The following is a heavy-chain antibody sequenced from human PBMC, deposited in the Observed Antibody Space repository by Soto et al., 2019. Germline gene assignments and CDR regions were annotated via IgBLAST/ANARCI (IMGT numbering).Heavy chain of an antibody. CDR2: IIPIFGTA. D-gene: IGHD2-2*01. CDR1: GGTFSRYA. J-gene: IGHJ4*02. CDR3: ARDLTRLHPLLSFDY. Sequence: SVKVSCKASGGTFSRYAVSWVRQAPGQGLEWMGGIIPIFGTANYAQKFQGRVTITADESTSTAYMELSSLRSEDTAVYYCARDLTRLHPLLSFDYWGQGTLLTVST. V-gene: IGHV1-69*13.